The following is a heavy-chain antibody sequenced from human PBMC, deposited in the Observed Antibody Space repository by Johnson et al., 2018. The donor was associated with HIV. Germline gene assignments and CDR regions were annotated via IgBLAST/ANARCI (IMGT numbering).Heavy chain of an antibody. CDR3: AKDLRQVAVNDVFDI. D-gene: IGHD6-19*01. J-gene: IGHJ3*02. CDR1: GFTLSSHP. Sequence: QVQLVESGGGVVPPGRSLRLSCAASGFTLSSHPLHWVRQAPGKGLAWVAVISYDGSHKFYADSVKGRFTISRDNSENTASLQMNSLRVEDTAVYYCAKDLRQVAVNDVFDIWGQGTVVSVSS. CDR2: ISYDGSHK. V-gene: IGHV3-30-3*01.